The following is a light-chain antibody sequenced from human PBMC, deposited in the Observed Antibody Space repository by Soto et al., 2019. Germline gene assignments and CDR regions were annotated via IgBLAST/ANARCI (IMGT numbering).Light chain of an antibody. CDR1: KSVSSNY. CDR3: QQYDTSPRT. CDR2: GAS. J-gene: IGKJ1*01. V-gene: IGKV3-20*01. Sequence: EIVLTQSPGTLSLSPGERATLSCRASKSVSSNYLAWYQPKRGQAPRLLIYGASSRATGIPTRFSGSGSGTDFTLTISRLEPDDFAVYYCQQYDTSPRTFGQGTKVEI.